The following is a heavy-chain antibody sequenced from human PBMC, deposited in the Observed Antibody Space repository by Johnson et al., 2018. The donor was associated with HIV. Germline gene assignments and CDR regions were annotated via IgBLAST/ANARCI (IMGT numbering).Heavy chain of an antibody. J-gene: IGHJ3*02. Sequence: VQLVESGGGLVQPGGSLRLSCAASGFTVSSNYMRWVRQAPGKGLEWVSVIYSGGSTYYVDSVQGRFTISRDNSKNTLYLQMNSLRAEDTAVYYRAKDGGARYLDAFDIWGQGTMVTVSS. CDR3: AKDGGARYLDAFDI. V-gene: IGHV3-66*01. CDR2: IYSGGST. CDR1: GFTVSSNY. D-gene: IGHD3-16*01.